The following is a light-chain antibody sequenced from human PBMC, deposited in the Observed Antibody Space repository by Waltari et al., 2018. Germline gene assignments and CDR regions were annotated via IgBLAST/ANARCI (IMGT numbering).Light chain of an antibody. CDR2: DVS. CDR1: SSDVGFYNY. J-gene: IGLJ3*02. V-gene: IGLV2-14*01. Sequence: QSALTQPASVSGSPGQSITIPCTGTSSDVGFYNYVSWYQQHPGKAPKLMIYDVSERPSGVSNRFSGSKSGNTASLTISGLQADDAADYYCNSYTGSSSWVFGGGTKLTV. CDR3: NSYTGSSSWV.